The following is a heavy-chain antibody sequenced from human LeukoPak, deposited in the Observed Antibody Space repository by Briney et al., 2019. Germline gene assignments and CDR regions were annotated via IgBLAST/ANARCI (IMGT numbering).Heavy chain of an antibody. CDR3: ARGGRAVAGTLDY. J-gene: IGHJ4*02. D-gene: IGHD6-13*01. V-gene: IGHV3-30*03. CDR2: ISYDGSNK. CDR1: GFTFSSYG. Sequence: PGRSLRLSCAASGFTFSSYGMHWVRQAPGKGLEWVAVISYDGSNKYYADSVKGRFTISRDNSKNTLYLQMNSLRAEDTAVYNCARGGRAVAGTLDYWGQGTLVTVSS.